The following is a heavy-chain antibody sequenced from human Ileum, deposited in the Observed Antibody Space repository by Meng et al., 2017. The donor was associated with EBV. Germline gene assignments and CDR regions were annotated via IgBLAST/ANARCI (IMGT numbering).Heavy chain of an antibody. CDR3: ARASYGSGSPLGESWFDP. V-gene: IGHV4-31*03. J-gene: IGHJ5*02. CDR1: GGSVSSGGYY. CDR2: IHSSGST. Sequence: VQLQESGPGLVKPSQTLSPTCTVSGGSVSSGGYYWSWIRQHPGKGLEWIGYIHSSGSTYYNPSLRSRLTISVDTSKNQFSLKLSSVTAADTAVYYCARASYGSGSPLGESWFDPWGQGTLVTVSS. D-gene: IGHD3-10*01.